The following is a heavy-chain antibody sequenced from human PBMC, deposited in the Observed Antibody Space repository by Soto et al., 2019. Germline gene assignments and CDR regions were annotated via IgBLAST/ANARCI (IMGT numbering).Heavy chain of an antibody. CDR3: ASKTYESKGTFDY. CDR2: IYHSGSS. V-gene: IGHV4-4*02. Sequence: QVQLQESGPGLVKPSGTLSLTCTVSGGSISTSQWWSWLRQPPGKGLEWIGEIYHSGSSNYNTSHKRRVTISLDKSKHQFSLKLNSVAAADTAVYYCASKTYESKGTFDYWGQGTLVTVSS. J-gene: IGHJ4*02. CDR1: GGSISTSQW. D-gene: IGHD3-22*01.